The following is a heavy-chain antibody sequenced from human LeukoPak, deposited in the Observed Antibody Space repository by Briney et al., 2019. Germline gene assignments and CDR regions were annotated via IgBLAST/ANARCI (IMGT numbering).Heavy chain of an antibody. J-gene: IGHJ4*02. CDR2: IIPIIGTA. CDR1: GGTFSSYA. D-gene: IGHD3-22*01. Sequence: ASVKVSCKASGGTFSSYAISWVRQAPGQGLEWMGGIIPIIGTANYAQKFQGRVTITADESTSTAYMELGSLRSEDTAVYYCARGPLYYDSSGYYKPYYFDYWGQGTLVTVSS. V-gene: IGHV1-69*13. CDR3: ARGPLYYDSSGYYKPYYFDY.